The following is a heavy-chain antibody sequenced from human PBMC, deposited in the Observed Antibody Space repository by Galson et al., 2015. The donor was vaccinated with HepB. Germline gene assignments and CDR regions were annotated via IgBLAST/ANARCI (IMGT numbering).Heavy chain of an antibody. V-gene: IGHV1-46*01. D-gene: IGHD5-24*01. J-gene: IGHJ4*02. CDR2: INPSGGST. CDR1: GYTFTTYC. Sequence: SVKVSCKASGYTFTTYCIHWVRQAPGQGLEWMGMINPSGGSTTYAQKFQGRVTMTRDTSTSTVYMELSSLRSEDTAVYFCARDLFGYIGFWGQGTLVTVSS. CDR3: ARDLFGYIGF.